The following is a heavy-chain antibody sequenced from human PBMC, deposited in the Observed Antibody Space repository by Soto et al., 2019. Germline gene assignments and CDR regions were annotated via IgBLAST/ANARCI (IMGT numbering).Heavy chain of an antibody. CDR3: ARERGGSSDY. CDR2: IWYDGSNK. J-gene: IGHJ4*02. Sequence: QVQLVESGGGVVQPGRSLRLSCAASGFTFSSYGMHWVRQAPGKGLEGVAVIWYDGSNKYYADSVKGRFTISRDNSKNTLYLQMNSLRAEDTAVYYCARERGGSSDYWGQGTLVTVSS. D-gene: IGHD2-15*01. CDR1: GFTFSSYG. V-gene: IGHV3-33*01.